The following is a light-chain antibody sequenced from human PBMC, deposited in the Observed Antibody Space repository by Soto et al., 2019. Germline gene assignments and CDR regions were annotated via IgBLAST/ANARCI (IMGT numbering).Light chain of an antibody. CDR3: QQYGDSPT. V-gene: IGKV3-20*01. Sequence: EIVLTQSPATLSLSPGERATLSCRASQSVSAGYFAWYQQKPGQAPRLLIYETSSRYTGTSDRFSGSGSGTDFTLTISRLEPEDFAFYYCQQYGDSPTFGQGTKV. CDR1: QSVSAGY. CDR2: ETS. J-gene: IGKJ1*01.